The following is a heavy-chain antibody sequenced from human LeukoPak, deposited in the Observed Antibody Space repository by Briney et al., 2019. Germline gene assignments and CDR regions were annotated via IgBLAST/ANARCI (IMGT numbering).Heavy chain of an antibody. CDR2: LISSGDTT. CDR1: GFTFSSYA. D-gene: IGHD5-18*01. J-gene: IGHJ4*02. CDR3: AKNAGYSYGLYYFDY. V-gene: IGHV3-23*01. Sequence: PGGSLRLSCAASGFTFSSYAMSWVRQAPGKGLEWVSSLISSGDTTYYADSVKGRFTISRDNSKNTVHLQMDSLRAEDSAVYYCAKNAGYSYGLYYFDYWGQGTLVTVSS.